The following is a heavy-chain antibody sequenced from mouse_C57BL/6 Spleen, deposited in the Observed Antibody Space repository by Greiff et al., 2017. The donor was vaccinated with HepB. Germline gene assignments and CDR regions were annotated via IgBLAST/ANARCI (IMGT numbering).Heavy chain of an antibody. CDR3: ARTAPTDQYYFDY. V-gene: IGHV1-64*01. Sequence: QVQLQQPGAELVKPGASVKLSCKASGYTFTSYWMHWVKQRPGQGLEWIGMIHPNSGSTNYNEKFKSKATLTEDKSSSTAYMQLSSLTSEDSAVYYCARTAPTDQYYFDYWGQGTTLTVSS. CDR1: GYTFTSYW. CDR2: IHPNSGST. J-gene: IGHJ2*01. D-gene: IGHD1-2*01.